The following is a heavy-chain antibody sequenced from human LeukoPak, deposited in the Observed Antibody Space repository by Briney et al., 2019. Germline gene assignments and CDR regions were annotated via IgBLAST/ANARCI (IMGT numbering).Heavy chain of an antibody. J-gene: IGHJ4*02. V-gene: IGHV4-59*12. CDR2: IYYSGST. D-gene: IGHD2-15*01. CDR1: GGSTSSYY. CDR3: ARDDCSGGSCFLFDY. Sequence: SQTLSLTCTVSGGSTSSYYWSWIRQPPGKGLEWIGYIYYSGSTNYNPSLKSRVTTSVDTSKNQFSLKLSSVTAADTAVYYCARDDCSGGSCFLFDYWGQGTLVTVSS.